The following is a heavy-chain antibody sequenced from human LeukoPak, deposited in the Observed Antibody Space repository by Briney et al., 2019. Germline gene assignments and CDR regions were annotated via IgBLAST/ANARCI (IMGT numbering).Heavy chain of an antibody. CDR1: GFTFSSSV. Sequence: GGSLRLSCAASGFTFSSSVMHWVRQAPGKGLEWVAVIWFDGSNKCYADSVKGRFTISRDNSKNTLYLQMNSLRAEDTAVYYCARQRGGFGGNYYYYMDVWGKGTTVTVSS. V-gene: IGHV3-33*01. CDR3: ARQRGGFGGNYYYYMDV. J-gene: IGHJ6*03. D-gene: IGHD3-10*01. CDR2: IWFDGSNK.